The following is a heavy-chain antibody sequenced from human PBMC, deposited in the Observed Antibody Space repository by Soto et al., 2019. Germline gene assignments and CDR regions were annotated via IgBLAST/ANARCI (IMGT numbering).Heavy chain of an antibody. CDR1: GGSISNSY. CDR2: IYYSGFT. Sequence: SETLSLTCNVSGGSISNSYWTWIRQPPGKRLEWIGYIYYSGFTTYNPSLKSRVTMSIDTSKSQFSLKLRSVTSADTAVYYCARDVEKYGWFDPWGQGTLVT. CDR3: ARDVEKYGWFDP. J-gene: IGHJ5*02. V-gene: IGHV4-59*12. D-gene: IGHD2-2*01.